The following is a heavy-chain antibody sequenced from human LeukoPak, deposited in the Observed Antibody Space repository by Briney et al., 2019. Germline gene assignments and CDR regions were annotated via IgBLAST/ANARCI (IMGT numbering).Heavy chain of an antibody. J-gene: IGHJ6*02. CDR1: GFTFSSYA. CDR3: AAIARPDYYYYYGMDV. D-gene: IGHD2-21*01. V-gene: IGHV3-30*14. CDR2: ISYDGSNK. Sequence: GRSLRLSCAASGFTFSSYAMHWVRQAPGKGLEWVAVISYDGSNKYYADSVKGRFTISRHNSKNTLYLQMNSLRAEDTAVYYCAAIARPDYYYYYGMDVWGQGTTVTVSS.